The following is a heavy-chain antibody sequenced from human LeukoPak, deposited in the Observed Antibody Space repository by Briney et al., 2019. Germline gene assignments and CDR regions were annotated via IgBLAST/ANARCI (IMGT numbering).Heavy chain of an antibody. CDR2: ISYDGSNK. D-gene: IGHD6-13*01. J-gene: IGHJ3*02. V-gene: IGHV3-30*04. Sequence: PGRSLRLSCAASGFTFSSYAMHWVRQAPGKGLEWVAVISYDGSNKYYADSVKGRFTISRDNSKNTLYLQMNSLRAEDTAVYYCARGGGLLAAVGVVFDIGGQGKMVTVFS. CDR3: ARGGGLLAAVGVVFDI. CDR1: GFTFSSYA.